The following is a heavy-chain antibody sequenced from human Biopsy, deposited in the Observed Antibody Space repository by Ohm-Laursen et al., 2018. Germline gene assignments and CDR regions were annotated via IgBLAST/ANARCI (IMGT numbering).Heavy chain of an antibody. CDR1: GASMTGYF. CDR2: IYTIGDT. D-gene: IGHD3-3*01. V-gene: IGHV4-4*07. J-gene: IGHJ3*01. CDR3: AREDEGLLRALDL. Sequence: GTLSLTCPVSGASMTGYFWTWVRQPAGKGLEWIGHIYTIGDTTYNPSLESRVTMSLDTSKNQFSLKMTSLTAADTAVYFCAREDEGLLRALDLWDQGTMVTVSS.